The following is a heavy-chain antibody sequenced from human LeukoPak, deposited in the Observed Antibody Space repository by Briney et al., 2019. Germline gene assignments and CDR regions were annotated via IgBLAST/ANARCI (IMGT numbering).Heavy chain of an antibody. V-gene: IGHV4-4*07. CDR1: GGSISSYY. D-gene: IGHD3-10*01. Sequence: SETPSLTCTVSGGSISSYYWSWIRQPAGKGLEWIGRIYTSGSTNYNPSLKSRVTIPVDTSKNQFSLKLSSVTAADTAVYYCARTRGSGSHFDYWGQGTLVTVSS. CDR2: IYTSGST. J-gene: IGHJ4*02. CDR3: ARTRGSGSHFDY.